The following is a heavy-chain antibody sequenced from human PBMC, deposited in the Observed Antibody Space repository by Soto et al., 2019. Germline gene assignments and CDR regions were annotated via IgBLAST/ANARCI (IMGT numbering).Heavy chain of an antibody. CDR3: ARGHYDFWSGYYIYYYYYGMDV. CDR1: GGSFSCYC. CDR2: INHSGST. D-gene: IGHD3-3*01. J-gene: IGHJ6*02. Sequence: SETLSLTCSVDGGSFSCYCWSLIRQPPGKGLEWIGEINHSGSTNYNPSLKSRVTISVDTSKNQFSLKLSSVTAADTAVYYCARGHYDFWSGYYIYYYYYGMDVWGQGTTVTVSS. V-gene: IGHV4-34*01.